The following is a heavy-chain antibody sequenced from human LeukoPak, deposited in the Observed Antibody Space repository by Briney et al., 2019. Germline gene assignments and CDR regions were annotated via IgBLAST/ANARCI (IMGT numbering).Heavy chain of an antibody. CDR1: GFTFSSYW. J-gene: IGHJ4*02. CDR2: IKQDGSET. D-gene: IGHD6-13*01. CDR3: ASPSSLGY. V-gene: IGHV3-7*03. Sequence: GGSLRLSCAASGFTFSSYWMYWVRQAPGKGLEWVANIKQDGSETYYVDSVKGRFTISRDNAKNSLYLQMNTLRAEDTAVYYCASPSSLGYWGQGTLVTVSS.